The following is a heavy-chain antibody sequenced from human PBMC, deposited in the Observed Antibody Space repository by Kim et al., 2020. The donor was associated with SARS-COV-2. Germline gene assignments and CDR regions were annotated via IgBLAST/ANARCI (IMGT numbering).Heavy chain of an antibody. Sequence: GGSLRLSCAASGFTFSSYGMHWVRQAPGKGLEWVAVISYDGSNKYYADSVKGRFTISRDNSKNTLYLQMNSLRAEDTAVYYCAKTGMYYDFWSGMDVWGHGTTVTVSS. CDR2: ISYDGSNK. CDR3: AKTGMYYDFWSGMDV. D-gene: IGHD3-3*01. J-gene: IGHJ6*02. CDR1: GFTFSSYG. V-gene: IGHV3-30*18.